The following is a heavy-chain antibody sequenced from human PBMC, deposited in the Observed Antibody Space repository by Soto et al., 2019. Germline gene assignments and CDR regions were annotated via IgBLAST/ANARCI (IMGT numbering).Heavy chain of an antibody. Sequence: ASAKFSCRASGYTFTSYDINWVRQETGQGLEWMGWMNPNSGNTGYAQKFQGRVTMTRNTSISTAYMELSSLRSEDTAVYYCERAMVATYYYGMDVWGQGTTVTVSS. CDR3: ERAMVATYYYGMDV. J-gene: IGHJ6*02. CDR2: MNPNSGNT. V-gene: IGHV1-8*01. D-gene: IGHD5-12*01. CDR1: GYTFTSYD.